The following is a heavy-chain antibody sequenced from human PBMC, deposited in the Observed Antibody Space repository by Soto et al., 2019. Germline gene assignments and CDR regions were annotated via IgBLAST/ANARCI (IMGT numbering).Heavy chain of an antibody. CDR2: ISAYNGNT. CDR1: CYTFTSYG. Sequence: ASGKVCCKGSCYTFTSYGISWVRQAPGQGLEWMGWISAYNGNTNYAQKLQGRVTMTTDTSTSTAYMELRSLRSDDTAVYYCARDSDGNYDFWSGYYSEAPYYYYGMDVWGQGTTVTVS. J-gene: IGHJ6*02. CDR3: ARDSDGNYDFWSGYYSEAPYYYYGMDV. D-gene: IGHD3-3*01. V-gene: IGHV1-18*01.